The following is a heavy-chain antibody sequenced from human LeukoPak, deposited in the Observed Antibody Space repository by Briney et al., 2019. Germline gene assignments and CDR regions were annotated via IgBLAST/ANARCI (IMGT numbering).Heavy chain of an antibody. CDR3: ARAARYRSSTSCYRSRVSWFDP. D-gene: IGHD2-2*01. CDR2: INHSGST. J-gene: IGHJ5*02. Sequence: SETLSLTCAVYGGSFSGYYWSWIRQPPGKGLEWIGEINHSGSTNYNPSLKSRVTISVDTSKNQFSLKLSSVTAADTAVYYCARAARYRSSTSCYRSRVSWFDPWGQGTLVTVSS. V-gene: IGHV4-34*01. CDR1: GGSFSGYY.